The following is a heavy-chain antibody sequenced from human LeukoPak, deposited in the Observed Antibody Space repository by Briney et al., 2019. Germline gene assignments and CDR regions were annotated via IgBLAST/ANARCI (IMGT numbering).Heavy chain of an antibody. V-gene: IGHV4-59*01. J-gene: IGHJ4*02. D-gene: IGHD1-26*01. CDR1: GRSLSSYY. CDR2: IYYSGST. Sequence: SQTLSLTYTVPGRSLSSYYWSWIRQPPGKGLEWIGYIYYSGSTNYNPSLKSRVTISIDTSKNQFSLKLNSVTAADTVVYYCAREGGSYYDPFDNWGQGTLVTVSS. CDR3: AREGGSYYDPFDN.